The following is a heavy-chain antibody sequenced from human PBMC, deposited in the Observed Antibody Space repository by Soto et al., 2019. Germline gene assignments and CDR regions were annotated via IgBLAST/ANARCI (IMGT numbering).Heavy chain of an antibody. CDR3: ARNTDPPNHLRSRYLLDH. CDR2: VYYSGTT. D-gene: IGHD2-8*01. CDR1: GGSVSDKTYY. J-gene: IGHJ4*02. V-gene: IGHV4-61*01. Sequence: SETLSLTCSVSGGSVSDKTYYWSWIRQPPGKRLEWIGYVYYSGTTNYNPSLKSRVTISVDLSKNRFSLRLSSVTTADTALYYCARNTDPPNHLRSRYLLDHWGQGTLVTVSS.